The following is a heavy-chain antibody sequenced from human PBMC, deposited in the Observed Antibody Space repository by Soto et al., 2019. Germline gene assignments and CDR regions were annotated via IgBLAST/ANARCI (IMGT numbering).Heavy chain of an antibody. CDR3: GRGRGFYNRGLSHLDP. D-gene: IGHD1-1*01. Sequence: QVQLVQSGAEVKKPGSSVRVSCKASGDSFSKYTVNWVRQAPRQGLEWMGGIIPRFGTTNFAPTLQDRVTFTADESINTVYRELSSLRPETSALYYWGRGRGFYNRGLSHLDPWGQGTLVTVSS. V-gene: IGHV1-69*01. J-gene: IGHJ5*02. CDR2: IIPRFGTT. CDR1: GDSFSKYT.